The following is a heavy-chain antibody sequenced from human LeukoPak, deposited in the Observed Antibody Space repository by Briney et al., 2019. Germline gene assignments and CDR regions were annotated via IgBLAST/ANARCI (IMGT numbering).Heavy chain of an antibody. CDR2: INHSGST. J-gene: IGHJ5*02. CDR3: ARGAEGATYWFDP. D-gene: IGHD1-26*01. V-gene: IGHV4-34*01. Sequence: PSGALCLTSAHSVGSFSGYYWSWIPHPPGEGLEWIWEINHSGSTNYNPSLKSRVSISVDPSKHQYSLKLSSVTAADTAVYYCARGAEGATYWFDPWGQGTLVTVSS. CDR1: VGSFSGYY.